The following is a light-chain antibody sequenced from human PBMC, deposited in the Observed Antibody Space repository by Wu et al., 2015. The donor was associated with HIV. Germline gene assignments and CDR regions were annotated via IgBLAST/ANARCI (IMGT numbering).Light chain of an antibody. J-gene: IGKJ2*01. CDR2: GAS. V-gene: IGKV3-20*01. CDR1: RTVSSDY. Sequence: EIVLTQSPDTLSLSPGERATLSCRASRTVSSDYVAWYQHKAGQPPRLLIYGASTRATGTPDRFSGSGSGADFTLTISKLEPDDVAVYYCQQYGRSLPYTFGQGTKLEIK. CDR3: QQYGRSLPYT.